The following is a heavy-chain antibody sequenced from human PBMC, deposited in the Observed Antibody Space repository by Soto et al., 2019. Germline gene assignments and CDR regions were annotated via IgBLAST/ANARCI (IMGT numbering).Heavy chain of an antibody. Sequence: GASVKFYCKASGYTFTGYYMHWVRQAPGQGLEWVGWINPNSGGTNYAQKFQGWVTMTRDTSISTAYMELSRLRSDDTAVYYCATSPSSWYHGMDVWGQGTTVTVSS. V-gene: IGHV1-2*04. CDR1: GYTFTGYY. CDR2: INPNSGGT. D-gene: IGHD6-13*01. J-gene: IGHJ6*02. CDR3: ATSPSSWYHGMDV.